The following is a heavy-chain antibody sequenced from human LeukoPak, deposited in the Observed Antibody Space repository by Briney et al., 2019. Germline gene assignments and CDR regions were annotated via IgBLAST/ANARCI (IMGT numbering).Heavy chain of an antibody. CDR1: GGSFSGYY. J-gene: IGHJ4*02. CDR2: INHSGST. D-gene: IGHD3-9*01. V-gene: IGHV4-34*01. Sequence: SETLSLTCAVYGGSFSGYYWSWIRQPPGKGLEWIGEINHSGSTNYNPSLKSRVTISVDTSKNQFSLKLSSVTAADTAVYYRARAGLRYFDWLLDDGIDYWGQGTLVTVSS. CDR3: ARAGLRYFDWLLDDGIDY.